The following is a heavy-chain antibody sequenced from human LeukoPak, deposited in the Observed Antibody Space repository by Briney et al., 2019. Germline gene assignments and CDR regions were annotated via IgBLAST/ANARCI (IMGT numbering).Heavy chain of an antibody. CDR3: ARAMYVWGSYRD. Sequence: ASVKVSCKASGYTFTGYYMHWVRQAPGQGLEWMGWINPNSGGTNYAQKFQGRVTMTRDTSISTASMELSRLRSDDTAVYYCARAMYVWGSYRDWGQGTLVTVSS. J-gene: IGHJ4*02. CDR2: INPNSGGT. CDR1: GYTFTGYY. V-gene: IGHV1-2*02. D-gene: IGHD3-16*02.